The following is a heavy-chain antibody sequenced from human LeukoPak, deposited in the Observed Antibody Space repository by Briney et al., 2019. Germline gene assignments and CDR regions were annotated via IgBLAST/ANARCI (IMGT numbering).Heavy chain of an antibody. V-gene: IGHV5-51*01. CDR3: TRHEDNGLSPYYCDY. Sequence: GESLKISSKGSGYSFTSYWIGWGRRMPGKGLEWMGIIYPGDSDTRYSPSFQGQVTISADKSNSTAYLQWSSLKGSDTAMLYCTRHEDNGLSPYYCDYWGQGPLVTVSS. D-gene: IGHD1-14*01. CDR2: IYPGDSDT. CDR1: GYSFTSYW. J-gene: IGHJ4*02.